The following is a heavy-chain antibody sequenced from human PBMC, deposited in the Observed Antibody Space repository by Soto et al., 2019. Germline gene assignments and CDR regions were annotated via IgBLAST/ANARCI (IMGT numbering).Heavy chain of an antibody. CDR1: GFTFSSCS. V-gene: IGHV3-48*01. CDR3: ARDDSSGYYDEPCDY. Sequence: EVQLVESGGGLVQPGGSLRLSCAASGFTFSSCSMNWVRQAPGKGLEWVSYISSSSGTIYYADSVKGRFTISRDNAKNSLYLQMDSLRGEDTAVYYCARDDSSGYYDEPCDYWGQGTLVTVSS. CDR2: ISSSSGTI. D-gene: IGHD3-22*01. J-gene: IGHJ4*02.